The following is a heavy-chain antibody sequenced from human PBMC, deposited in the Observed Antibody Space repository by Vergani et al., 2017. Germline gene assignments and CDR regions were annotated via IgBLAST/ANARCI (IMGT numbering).Heavy chain of an antibody. CDR2: IDPSDSYT. CDR3: ARHGGSGSYSFDY. V-gene: IGHV5-10-1*01. D-gene: IGHD3-10*01. CDR1: GYSFTSYW. Sequence: EVQLVQSGAEVKKPGESLRISCKVSGYSFTSYWISWVRQMPGKGLEWMGRIDPSDSYTNYSPSFQGYVTISADKSISTAYLPGSSLKGADTALYYCARHGGSGSYSFDYWGQGTLVTVSS. J-gene: IGHJ4*02.